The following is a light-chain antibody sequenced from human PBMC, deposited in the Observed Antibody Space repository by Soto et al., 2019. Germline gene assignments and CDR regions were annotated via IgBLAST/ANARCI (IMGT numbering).Light chain of an antibody. CDR1: QGISSY. Sequence: DIQLTQSPSFLSASVGDRVTITCRASQGISSYLAWYQQRPGKAPKLLMYGASTLQSGVPSRFNGSASGTTFTLTFNNLQPEDFATYYCQQLNNFPRTFGQGTKVE. CDR3: QQLNNFPRT. J-gene: IGKJ1*01. CDR2: GAS. V-gene: IGKV1-9*01.